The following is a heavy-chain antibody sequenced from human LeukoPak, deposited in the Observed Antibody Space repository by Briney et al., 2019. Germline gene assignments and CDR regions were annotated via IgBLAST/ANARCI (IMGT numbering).Heavy chain of an antibody. D-gene: IGHD2-21*01. CDR1: GFTFSSYG. CDR2: ISGSGGST. J-gene: IGHJ4*02. CDR3: FCGSRFVYHFDY. Sequence: GSLRLSCAASGFTFSSYGMSWVRQAPGKGLEWVSAISGSGGSTYYADSVKGRFTISRDNAKKSLYLQLNSLTAEDTAVYYCFCGSRFVYHFDYWGQGTLVTVSS. V-gene: IGHV3-23*01.